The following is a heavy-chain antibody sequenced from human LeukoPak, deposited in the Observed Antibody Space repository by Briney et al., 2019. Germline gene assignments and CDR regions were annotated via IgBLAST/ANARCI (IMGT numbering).Heavy chain of an antibody. CDR3: ARSTQWLAPDDY. V-gene: IGHV1-2*04. CDR1: GYTFTGYY. J-gene: IGHJ4*02. D-gene: IGHD6-19*01. CDR2: INPNSGGT. Sequence: ASVKVSCKASGYTFTGYYMHWVRQAPGQGLEWMGWINPNSGGTNYAQKFQGWVTMTRDTSISTAYMELSRLRSDDTAVYYCARSTQWLAPDDYWGQGTLVTASS.